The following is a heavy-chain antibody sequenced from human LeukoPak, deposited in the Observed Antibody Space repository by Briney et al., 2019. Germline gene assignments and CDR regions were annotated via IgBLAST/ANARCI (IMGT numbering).Heavy chain of an antibody. D-gene: IGHD2-2*01. V-gene: IGHV4-34*01. CDR2: INHSGST. Sequence: PSETLSLTCAVYGGSCSGYYWSWIRQPPGKGLEWIGEINHSGSTNYNPSLKSRVTISVDTSKNQFSLKQSSVTAADTAVYYCARLDIVVVPAAESYYYYMDVWGKGTTVTVSS. J-gene: IGHJ6*03. CDR1: GGSCSGYY. CDR3: ARLDIVVVPAAESYYYYMDV.